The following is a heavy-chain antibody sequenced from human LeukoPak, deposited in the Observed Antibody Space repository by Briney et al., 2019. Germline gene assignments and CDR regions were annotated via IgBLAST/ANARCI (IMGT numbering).Heavy chain of an antibody. Sequence: PGGSLRLSCAASGFMFSSNWMSWVRLAPGKGLEWVANIKEDGTETYYVDSVKGRFTISRDNAKNSLYLQMNSLRADDTAIYYCAKSMTLQWRGFFDLWGRGTHVTVSS. CDR2: IKEDGTET. D-gene: IGHD6-19*01. CDR1: GFMFSSNW. CDR3: AKSMTLQWRGFFDL. V-gene: IGHV3-7*03. J-gene: IGHJ2*01.